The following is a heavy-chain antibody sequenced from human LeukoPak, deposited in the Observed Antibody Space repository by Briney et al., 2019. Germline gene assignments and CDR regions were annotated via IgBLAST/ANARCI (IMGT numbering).Heavy chain of an antibody. D-gene: IGHD5-12*01. Sequence: GGSLRLSCAASGFTFSSYSMNWVRQAPGKGLEWVSSISSSSSYIYYADSVKGRFTVSRDNSKNTLYLQMNSLRAEDTAMYYCARESGYAVGDYWGQGTLVTVSS. CDR1: GFTFSSYS. V-gene: IGHV3-21*04. J-gene: IGHJ4*02. CDR2: ISSSSSYI. CDR3: ARESGYAVGDY.